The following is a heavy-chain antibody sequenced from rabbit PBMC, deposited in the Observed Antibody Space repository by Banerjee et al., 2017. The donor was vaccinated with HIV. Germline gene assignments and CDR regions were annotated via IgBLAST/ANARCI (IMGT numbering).Heavy chain of an antibody. CDR3: ARDRNDADGHATFDL. CDR1: GFDISNYNM. V-gene: IGHV1S45*01. Sequence: QEQLKETGGGLVQPEGSLTLTCKASGFDISNYNMQWVRQSPGKGLESIGFINTLGSAYYASWAKGRFTISKTSSTTVTLQMTSLTAADTATYFCARDRNDADGHATFDLWGQGTLVTVS. CDR2: INTLGSA. D-gene: IGHD6-1*01. J-gene: IGHJ4*01.